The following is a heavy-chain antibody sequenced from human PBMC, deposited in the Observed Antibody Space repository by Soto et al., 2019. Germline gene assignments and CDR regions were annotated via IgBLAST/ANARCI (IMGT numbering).Heavy chain of an antibody. J-gene: IGHJ4*02. Sequence: QITLKESGPTLVKPTQTLTLTCTFSGFSLSAHGVGVGWIRQPPGKALEWLALIYWDDDKRYSPSLKSRLTITTDTSKNQLAHTLTTMVPVDTATYFCAHSDYGDYCDYWGQGTLVTVSS. CDR2: IYWDDDK. D-gene: IGHD4-17*01. CDR1: GFSLSAHGVG. CDR3: AHSDYGDYCDY. V-gene: IGHV2-5*02.